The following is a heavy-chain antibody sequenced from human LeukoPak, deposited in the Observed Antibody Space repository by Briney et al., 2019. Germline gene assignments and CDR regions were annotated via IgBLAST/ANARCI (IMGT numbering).Heavy chain of an antibody. J-gene: IGHJ6*03. D-gene: IGHD6-13*01. V-gene: IGHV4-39*07. Sequence: PSETLSLTCTVSGGSISSSSYYWGWIRQPPGKGLEWIGSIYYSGSTYYNPSLKSRVTISVDTSKNQFSLKLSSVTAADTAVYYCARYQLGYYYMDVWGKGTTVTVSS. CDR1: GGSISSSSYY. CDR3: ARYQLGYYYMDV. CDR2: IYYSGST.